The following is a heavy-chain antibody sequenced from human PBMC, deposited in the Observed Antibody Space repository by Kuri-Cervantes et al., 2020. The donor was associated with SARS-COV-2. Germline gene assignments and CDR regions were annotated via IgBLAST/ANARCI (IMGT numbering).Heavy chain of an antibody. CDR2: INPNSGGT. J-gene: IGHJ3*02. Sequence: ASVKVSCKASGYTFTGYYMHWVRQAPGQGLEWMGWINPNSGGTNYAQKFQGRVTMTRDTSISTAYMELSSLRSEDTAVYYCATRLLFRGSSELGGDAFDIWGQGTMVTVSS. V-gene: IGHV1-2*02. CDR3: ATRLLFRGSSELGGDAFDI. CDR1: GYTFTGYY. D-gene: IGHD2-21*01.